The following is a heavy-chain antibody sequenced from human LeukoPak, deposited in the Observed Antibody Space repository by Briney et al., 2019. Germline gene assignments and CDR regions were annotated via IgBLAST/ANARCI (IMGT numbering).Heavy chain of an antibody. CDR3: ARESHYYDSSGFLYYYGMDV. Sequence: ASVTVSCKASGGTFSSYAISWVRQAPGQGLEWMGWISVYNGNPNYAEKLQGRVTMTTDTSTSTAYMELRSLRSDDTAVYYCARESHYYDSSGFLYYYGMDVWGQGTTVTVSS. CDR2: ISVYNGNP. D-gene: IGHD3-22*01. CDR1: GGTFSSYA. J-gene: IGHJ6*02. V-gene: IGHV1-18*01.